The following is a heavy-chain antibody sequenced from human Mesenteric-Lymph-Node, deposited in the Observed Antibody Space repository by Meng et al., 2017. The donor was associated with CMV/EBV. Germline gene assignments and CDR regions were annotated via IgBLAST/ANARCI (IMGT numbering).Heavy chain of an antibody. CDR1: GGSFSGYY. Sequence: QVLLQSWSAGLLQPAEPLALTGAVDGGSFSGYYLNCIRQHPAKGLEWIGESQHSGSTNYNPSLKSRVTISVDTSKTQFTLKVTSVNAADTAVYYFSPCVGSGSSNWFDPWGQGTLVTVAS. J-gene: IGHJ5*02. V-gene: IGHV4-34*01. D-gene: IGHD3-10*01. CDR2: SQHSGST. CDR3: SPCVGSGSSNWFDP.